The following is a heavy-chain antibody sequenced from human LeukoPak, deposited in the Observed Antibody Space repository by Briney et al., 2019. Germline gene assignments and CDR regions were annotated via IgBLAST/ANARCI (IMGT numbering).Heavy chain of an antibody. CDR2: IRYDGSNK. D-gene: IGHD2-15*01. CDR1: GSTFSSYG. J-gene: IGHJ4*02. Sequence: GGSLRLSCAASGSTFSSYGMHWVRQAPGKGLEWVAFIRYDGSNKYYADSVKGRFTISRDNSKNTLYLQMNSLRAEDTAVYYCAKDPREVVAATLDYWGQGTLVTVSS. CDR3: AKDPREVVAATLDY. V-gene: IGHV3-30*02.